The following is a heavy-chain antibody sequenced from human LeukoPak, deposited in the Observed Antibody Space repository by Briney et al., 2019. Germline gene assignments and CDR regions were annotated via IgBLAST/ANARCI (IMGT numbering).Heavy chain of an antibody. CDR1: GFTFSSYS. Sequence: GGSLTLSCAASGFTFSSYSMHWLRQAPAKGLEWVSYISSSSSTIYYADSVKGRFTISRDNAKNSLYLQMNSLRAEDTAVYYCARARAAGYASIDYWGQGTLVTVSS. D-gene: IGHD6-13*01. V-gene: IGHV3-48*01. CDR3: ARARAAGYASIDY. CDR2: ISSSSSTI. J-gene: IGHJ4*02.